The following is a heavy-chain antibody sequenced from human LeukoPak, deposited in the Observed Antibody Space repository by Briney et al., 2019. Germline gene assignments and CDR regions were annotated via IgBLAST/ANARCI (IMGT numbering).Heavy chain of an antibody. Sequence: ASVKVCCKASGYTFNRYGISWVRQAPGQGFEWMGWISAYNGNTNNAQKLQGRVTLTTDTSTSTAYMELRSLRSDDTAVYYCARVDVLRYFDWGQGTLVTVSS. CDR3: ARVDVLRYFD. D-gene: IGHD3-9*01. J-gene: IGHJ4*02. CDR2: ISAYNGNT. V-gene: IGHV1-18*01. CDR1: GYTFNRYG.